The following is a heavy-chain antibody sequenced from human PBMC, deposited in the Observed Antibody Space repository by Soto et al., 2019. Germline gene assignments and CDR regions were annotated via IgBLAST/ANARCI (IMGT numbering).Heavy chain of an antibody. V-gene: IGHV3-9*01. CDR2: INWHSGTI. CDR3: AKGSGGSSYYHMDV. D-gene: IGHD2-15*01. Sequence: EVQLVESGGGLVQPGRSLRLSCAASGFTFDDYAMHWVRQAPGKGLEWVSGINWHSGTIDYADSVKGRFTISRDNAKNFLSLPMNSLRAEDTGLYYCAKGSGGSSYYHMDVWGKGNTVNGSS. J-gene: IGHJ6*03. CDR1: GFTFDDYA.